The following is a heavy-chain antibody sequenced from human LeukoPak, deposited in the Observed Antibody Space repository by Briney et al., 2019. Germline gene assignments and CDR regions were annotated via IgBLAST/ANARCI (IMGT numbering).Heavy chain of an antibody. V-gene: IGHV4-39*01. J-gene: IGHJ4*02. CDR2: IHYSGSS. CDR3: ARQQGYYDFETATAFPPYYFDS. CDR1: GGSITSKNYY. D-gene: IGHD3-3*01. Sequence: SEALSLTCTVSGGSITSKNYYWGWIRQSPGKGLEWIGSIHYSGSSYYNLSLKSRVFISVDTSKSQFFLRVSSVTVADTVIYYCARQQGYYDFETATAFPPYYFDSWGQGTLVTSSS.